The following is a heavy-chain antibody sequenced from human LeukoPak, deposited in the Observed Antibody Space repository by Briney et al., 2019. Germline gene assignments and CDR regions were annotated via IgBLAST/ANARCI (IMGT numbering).Heavy chain of an antibody. V-gene: IGHV4-39*01. CDR2: IYYSGTT. J-gene: IGHJ4*02. D-gene: IGHD6-19*01. CDR3: AGGRSSVLDY. Sequence: SETLSLTCTVSGGSNSSSTYYWGWIRQPPGKGLEWIGLIYYSGTTYHNPSLQSRVSLSADTSKNQFSLKLSSVTAADTAVYYCAGGRSSVLDYWGQGTLVTVSS. CDR1: GGSNSSSTYY.